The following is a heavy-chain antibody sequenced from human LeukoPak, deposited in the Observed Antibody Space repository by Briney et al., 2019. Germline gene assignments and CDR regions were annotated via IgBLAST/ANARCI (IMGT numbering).Heavy chain of an antibody. D-gene: IGHD3-10*01. J-gene: IGHJ4*02. Sequence: ASVKVSCKASGYSFTGYYMHWVRQAPGQGLEWMGWINPNSGGTNYAQKFQGRVTMTRDTSISTAYMELSRLRSDDTAVYYCARGRMYYYLPDYWGQGTLVTVSS. CDR3: ARGRMYYYLPDY. V-gene: IGHV1-2*02. CDR1: GYSFTGYY. CDR2: INPNSGGT.